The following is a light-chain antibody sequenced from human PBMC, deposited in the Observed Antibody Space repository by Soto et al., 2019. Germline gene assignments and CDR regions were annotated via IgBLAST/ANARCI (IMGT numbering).Light chain of an antibody. CDR1: SSNIGSNY. CDR2: TNN. J-gene: IGLJ3*02. CDR3: AAWDDSLSGPV. Sequence: QPVLTQPPSASGTPGQRVTISCSGSSSNIGSNYVYWYQQVPGTAPNLLIYTNNQRPSGVPDRFSGSKSGTSASLAISGLRSEDEAAYYCAAWDDSLSGPVFGGGTKLTVL. V-gene: IGLV1-47*02.